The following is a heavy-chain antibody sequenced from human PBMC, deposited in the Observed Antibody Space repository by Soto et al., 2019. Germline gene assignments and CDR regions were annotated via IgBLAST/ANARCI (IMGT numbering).Heavy chain of an antibody. V-gene: IGHV3-33*01. J-gene: IGHJ4*02. CDR3: ARDRGSDDPIDY. CDR1: GFTLSSYG. D-gene: IGHD2-21*01. Sequence: QVQLVESGGGVVQPGRSLRLSCGASGFTLSSYGMHWVRQAPGKGLEWVAVIWHDGSKKYYADSVKGRFTISRDNSKNTLDLQMNSLRAEDSAAYYCARDRGSDDPIDYWGQGTLVTVSS. CDR2: IWHDGSKK.